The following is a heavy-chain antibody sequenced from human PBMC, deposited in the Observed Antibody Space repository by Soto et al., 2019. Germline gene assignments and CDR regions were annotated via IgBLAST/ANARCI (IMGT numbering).Heavy chain of an antibody. CDR3: ARARPYYYYGMDV. CDR1: GGSISSSNW. J-gene: IGHJ6*02. CDR2: IYHSVNT. V-gene: IGHV4-4*02. Sequence: SAPLAVTCAVSGGSISSSNWGSWVRQPPGKVLEWIGGIYHSVNTNYNPSVKSLVTISLCQSKNQFSLKLSSVTAADTAVYYCARARPYYYYGMDVWGQGTTVTVSS.